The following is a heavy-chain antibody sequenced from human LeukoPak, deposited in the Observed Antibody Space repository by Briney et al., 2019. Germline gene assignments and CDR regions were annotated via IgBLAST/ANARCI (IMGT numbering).Heavy chain of an antibody. Sequence: SETLSLTCTVSGGSISGQYWSWIRQPPGGGLEWIGYVSYSGNTKYNPSLKSRVTISVDTSKNQFSLKLNSMTAADTSVYYCARLRFLEWLFPWFDPWGQGTLVTVSS. V-gene: IGHV4-59*08. D-gene: IGHD3-3*01. J-gene: IGHJ5*02. CDR3: ARLRFLEWLFPWFDP. CDR2: VSYSGNT. CDR1: GGSISGQY.